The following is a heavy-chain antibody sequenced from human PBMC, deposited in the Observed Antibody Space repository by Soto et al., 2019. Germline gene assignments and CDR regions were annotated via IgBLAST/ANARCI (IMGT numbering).Heavy chain of an antibody. V-gene: IGHV1-18*04. D-gene: IGHD2-21*01. J-gene: IGHJ4*02. CDR3: AILQIVGATYTFDY. CDR2: NNAYTGNT. CDR1: CYTVTNYW. Sequence: SVKVSCKAACYTVTNYWDRWVRQAPGQGLEWMGWNNAYTGNTHYAQKFQGRVTMTTDTSTSTAYMELRSLTSDDTAVYHCAILQIVGATYTFDYWGQGTPVTGSS.